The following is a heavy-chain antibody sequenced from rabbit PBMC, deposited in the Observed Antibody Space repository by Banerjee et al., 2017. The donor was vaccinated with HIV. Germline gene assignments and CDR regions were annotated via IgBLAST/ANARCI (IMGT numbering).Heavy chain of an antibody. CDR1: GFSFSSTFY. CDR2: INAGSSGST. CDR3: ARDGDTSSRYYFNL. J-gene: IGHJ4*01. V-gene: IGHV1S45*01. D-gene: IGHD1-1*01. Sequence: QELLVESGGGLVQPEGSLTLTCKASGFSFSSTFYMCWVRQAPGKGLEWIACINAGSSGSTYYASWAKGRFTISKTSSTTVTLQMTSLTAADTATYFCARDGDTSSRYYFNLWGQGTLVTVS.